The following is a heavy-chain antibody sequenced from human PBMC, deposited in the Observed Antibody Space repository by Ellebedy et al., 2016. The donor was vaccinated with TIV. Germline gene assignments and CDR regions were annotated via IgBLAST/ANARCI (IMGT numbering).Heavy chain of an antibody. V-gene: IGHV3-66*01. Sequence: GESLKISCAASGFTVSSNYMSWVRQAPGKGLEWVSVIYSGGSTYYADSVKGRFTISRDNSKNTLYLQMNSLRAEDTAVYYCARAYDSSGFKDYWGQGTLVTVSS. D-gene: IGHD3-22*01. J-gene: IGHJ4*02. CDR3: ARAYDSSGFKDY. CDR1: GFTVSSNY. CDR2: IYSGGST.